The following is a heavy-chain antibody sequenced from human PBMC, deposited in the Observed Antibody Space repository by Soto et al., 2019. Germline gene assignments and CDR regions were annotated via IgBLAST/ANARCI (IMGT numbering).Heavy chain of an antibody. CDR1: GFTFSGYW. V-gene: IGHV3-74*01. CDR2: INSDGTTT. D-gene: IGHD2-15*01. Sequence: GGSLRLSCAGSGFTFSGYWMHWVRQSPGKGLVWVSRINSDGTTTAYADSVKGRFTISRDNSKNTLYLQMSSLRAEDTAVYYCTHCSGESCHGGYFGMDVWGQGTTVTVSS. J-gene: IGHJ6*02. CDR3: THCSGESCHGGYFGMDV.